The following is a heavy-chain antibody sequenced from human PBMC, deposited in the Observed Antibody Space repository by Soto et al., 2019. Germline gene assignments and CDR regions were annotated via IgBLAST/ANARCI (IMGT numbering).Heavy chain of an antibody. Sequence: QVQLVESGGGVVQPGRSLRLSCAASGFTFSSYAMHWVRQAPGKGLEWVAVISYDGSNKYYADSVKGRFTISRDNSKNTLYLQMNSLRAEDTAVYYCASAGHYCSGGSCYSYYCYGMDVWGQGTTVTVSS. CDR2: ISYDGSNK. CDR3: ASAGHYCSGGSCYSYYCYGMDV. V-gene: IGHV3-30-3*01. J-gene: IGHJ6*02. D-gene: IGHD2-15*01. CDR1: GFTFSSYA.